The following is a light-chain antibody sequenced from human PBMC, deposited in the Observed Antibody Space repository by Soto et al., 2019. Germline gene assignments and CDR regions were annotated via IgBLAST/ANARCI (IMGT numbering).Light chain of an antibody. CDR2: DVT. CDR1: SSDVGGYNF. Sequence: QSVLTQPRSVSGSPGQSVTISCTGTSSDVGGYNFVSWYQQYPGKAPKLIIYDVTKRPSGVPDRFSGSKSGNTASLTISGLQAEDEADYYCCSYAGSYTLWVFGGGTNQTVL. CDR3: CSYAGSYTLWV. J-gene: IGLJ3*02. V-gene: IGLV2-11*01.